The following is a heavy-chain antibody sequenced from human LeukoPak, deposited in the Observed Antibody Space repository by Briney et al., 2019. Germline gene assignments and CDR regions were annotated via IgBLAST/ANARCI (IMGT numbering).Heavy chain of an antibody. CDR1: GFTFSSYG. V-gene: IGHV3-23*01. J-gene: IGHJ4*02. D-gene: IGHD3-10*01. CDR2: ISGSGGST. Sequence: GGSLRLSCAASGFTFSSYGMHWVRQAPGKGLEWVSAISGSGGSTYYADSVKGRFTISRDNSKNTLYLQMNSLRAEDTAVYYCAKLAYYYGSGSYIDYWGQGTLVTVST. CDR3: AKLAYYYGSGSYIDY.